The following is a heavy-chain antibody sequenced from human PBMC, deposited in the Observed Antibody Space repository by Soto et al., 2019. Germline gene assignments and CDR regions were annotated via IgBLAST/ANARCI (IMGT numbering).Heavy chain of an antibody. Sequence: GGSLRLSCAASGFTVSSNYMSWVRQAPGKGLEWVSVIYSGGSTYYADSVKGRFTISRDNSKNTLYLQMNSLRAEDTAVYYCARDGGWLQPRNYFDYWGQGTLVTVSS. CDR2: IYSGGST. J-gene: IGHJ4*02. V-gene: IGHV3-53*01. CDR1: GFTVSSNY. D-gene: IGHD3-16*01. CDR3: ARDGGWLQPRNYFDY.